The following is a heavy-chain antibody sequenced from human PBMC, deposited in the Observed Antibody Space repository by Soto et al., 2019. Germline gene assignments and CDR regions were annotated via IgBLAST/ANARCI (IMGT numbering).Heavy chain of an antibody. CDR2: VRAYNGYT. D-gene: IGHD6-19*01. CDR3: AXASDGYRSGWYVGYFDY. CDR1: GYTFTSYG. Sequence: GASLKVSCKASGYTFTSYGFSWVRQAPGQGLEWMGWVRAYNGYTNYAQKFQGRVTITTDTSTSTVYTELRSLISDDTAVYYCAXASDGYRSGWYVGYFDYWGQGTLVTVSS. V-gene: IGHV1-18*04. J-gene: IGHJ4*02.